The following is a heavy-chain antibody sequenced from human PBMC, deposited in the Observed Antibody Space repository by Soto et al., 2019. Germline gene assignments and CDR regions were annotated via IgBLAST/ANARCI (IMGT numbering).Heavy chain of an antibody. Sequence: ASVKVSCKASGYTFTGYYMHWVRQAPGQGLEWMGWINPNSGDTKYAQKFQGWVTMTRDTSVSTAYMELSRLRSDDTAVYYCARALVVPAAMSLSPWFDPWGQGTRVTVS. CDR2: INPNSGDT. CDR3: ARALVVPAAMSLSPWFDP. D-gene: IGHD2-2*01. CDR1: GYTFTGYY. J-gene: IGHJ5*02. V-gene: IGHV1-2*04.